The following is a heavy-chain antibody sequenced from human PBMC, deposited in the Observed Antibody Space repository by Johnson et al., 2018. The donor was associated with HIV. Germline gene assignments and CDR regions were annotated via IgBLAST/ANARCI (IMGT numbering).Heavy chain of an antibody. CDR3: AILPDYYDSSGYYHDDAFDI. Sequence: VQLVESGGCLVQPGGSLRLACAAPGLTFSSYAISWVRQAPGKGLEWVSAISRRGGSTYDADSVTGRFTIPSANSKNPLYLKMNSLRAEDTAVYYCAILPDYYDSSGYYHDDAFDIWGQGTMVTVSS. CDR2: ISRRGGST. D-gene: IGHD3-22*01. V-gene: IGHV3-23*04. CDR1: GLTFSSYA. J-gene: IGHJ3*02.